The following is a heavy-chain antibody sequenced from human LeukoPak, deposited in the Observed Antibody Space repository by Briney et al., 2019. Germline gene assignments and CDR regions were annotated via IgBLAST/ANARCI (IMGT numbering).Heavy chain of an antibody. Sequence: SETLSLTCAVYGGSFSGYYWSWIRQPPGKGLEWIGEINHSGSTNYNPSLKSRVTISVDTSKNQFSLKLSSVTAADTAVYYCARPLGAARYNWFDPWGQGTLVTVSS. J-gene: IGHJ5*02. CDR1: GGSFSGYY. CDR2: INHSGST. CDR3: ARPLGAARYNWFDP. D-gene: IGHD1-26*01. V-gene: IGHV4-34*01.